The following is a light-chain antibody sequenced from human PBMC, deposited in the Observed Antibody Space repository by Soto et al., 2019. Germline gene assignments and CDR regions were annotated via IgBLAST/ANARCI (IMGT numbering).Light chain of an antibody. J-gene: IGKJ1*01. CDR2: AAS. CDR3: QQLNRYPIT. Sequence: DIQMTQSPSSLSASVGDRVTITCRASQSISSYLNWYQQKPGKAPKLLIYAASSLQSGVPSRFSGSGSGTDFTLTISSLQPEDFATYYCQQLNRYPITFGQGTKVDIK. V-gene: IGKV1-39*01. CDR1: QSISSY.